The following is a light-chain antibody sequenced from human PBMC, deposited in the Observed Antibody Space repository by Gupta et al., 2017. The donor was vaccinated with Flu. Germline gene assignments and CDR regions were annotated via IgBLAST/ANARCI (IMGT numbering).Light chain of an antibody. CDR2: AAS. V-gene: IGKV1D-12*01. Sequence: DIQMTQSPSSVSASVGDRFTITCRASQDIENWLAWYQQKPGEAPKLLIYAASTLQGGVPSRFSGGGSGXDFTLTXTSLQPEDFATYYWQQANSFLTFGXGTKVEI. CDR3: QQANSFLT. CDR1: QDIENW. J-gene: IGKJ4*01.